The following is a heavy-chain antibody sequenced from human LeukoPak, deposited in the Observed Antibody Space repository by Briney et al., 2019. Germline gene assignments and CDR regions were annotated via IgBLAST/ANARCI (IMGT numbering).Heavy chain of an antibody. CDR1: GGSISSYY. D-gene: IGHD6-6*01. CDR3: ARDRDSTSSRFDY. J-gene: IGHJ4*02. Sequence: PSETLSLTCTVSGGSISSYYWSWIRQPAGKGLEWIGRMYTSGSTHYNPSLKSRVTISVDKSKNQFSLKLSSVTAADTAVYYCARDRDSTSSRFDYCGQGTLVTVSS. V-gene: IGHV4-4*07. CDR2: MYTSGST.